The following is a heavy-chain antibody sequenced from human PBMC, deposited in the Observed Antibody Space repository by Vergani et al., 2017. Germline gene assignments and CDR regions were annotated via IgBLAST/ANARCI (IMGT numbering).Heavy chain of an antibody. CDR3: ARLGYCSGGSCYGGGYYYYGMDV. CDR1: GYTLTELS. J-gene: IGHJ6*02. D-gene: IGHD2-15*01. V-gene: IGHV1-24*01. CDR2: FDPEDGET. Sequence: QVQLVQSGAEVKKPGASVKVSCKVSGYTLTELSMHWVRQAPGKGLEWMGGFDPEDGETIYAQKFQGRVTMTEDTTTDTAYMELCSLRSEDTAVYYCARLGYCSGGSCYGGGYYYYGMDVWRQGTTVTVSS.